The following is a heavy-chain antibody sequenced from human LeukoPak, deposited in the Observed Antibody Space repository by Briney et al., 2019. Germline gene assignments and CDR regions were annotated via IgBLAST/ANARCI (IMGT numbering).Heavy chain of an antibody. V-gene: IGHV3-23*01. Sequence: PGGSLRLSCAASGFTFSSYAMSWVRQAPGKGLEWVSAISGSGGSTYYADSVKGRFTISRDNSKNTLYLQMNSLRAEDTAVYYCAKGGRPGSYFFNDYWGQGTLVTVSS. CDR3: AKGGRPGSYFFNDY. CDR1: GFTFSSYA. J-gene: IGHJ4*02. CDR2: ISGSGGST. D-gene: IGHD1-26*01.